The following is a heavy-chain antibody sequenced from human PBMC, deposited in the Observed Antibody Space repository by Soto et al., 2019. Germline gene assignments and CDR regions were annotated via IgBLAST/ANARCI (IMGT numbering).Heavy chain of an antibody. CDR2: INSDGSST. CDR3: ARGLGSSSPNYYYYGMDV. CDR1: GFTFSSYW. J-gene: IGHJ6*02. Sequence: GGSLRLSCAASGFTFSSYWMHWVRQAPGKGLVWVSRINSDGSSTSYADSVKGRFTISRDNAKNTLYLQMNSLRAEDTAVYYCARGLGSSSPNYYYYGMDVWGQGTTVTVSS. V-gene: IGHV3-74*01. D-gene: IGHD6-6*01.